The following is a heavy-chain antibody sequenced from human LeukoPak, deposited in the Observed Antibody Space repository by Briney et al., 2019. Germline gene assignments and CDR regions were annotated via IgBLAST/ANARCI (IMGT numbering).Heavy chain of an antibody. J-gene: IGHJ4*02. CDR3: ARQRIAAAAPFDY. CDR1: GGSISSSSYY. CDR2: IYYSGST. D-gene: IGHD6-13*01. Sequence: KPSETLSLTCTVSGGSISSSSYYWGWIRQPPGKGLEWIGSIYYSGSTYYNPSLKSRVTISVDTSENQFPLKLSSVTAADTAVYYCARQRIAAAAPFDYWGQGTLVTVSS. V-gene: IGHV4-39*01.